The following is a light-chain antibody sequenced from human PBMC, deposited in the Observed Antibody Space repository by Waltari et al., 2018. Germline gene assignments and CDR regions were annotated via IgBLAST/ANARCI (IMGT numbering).Light chain of an antibody. V-gene: IGKV3-20*01. CDR2: GAS. CDR1: LSVASYY. CDR3: QQYGTSPPWT. J-gene: IGKJ1*01. Sequence: EIVLTQSPGTLSLSPGERATLSCRTSLSVASYYIAWYQQKPGQAPRLLIYGASSRTTGIPDRFSGGGSGTDFTLTITRLEPEDFAVYYCQQYGTSPPWTFGQGTKVEVK.